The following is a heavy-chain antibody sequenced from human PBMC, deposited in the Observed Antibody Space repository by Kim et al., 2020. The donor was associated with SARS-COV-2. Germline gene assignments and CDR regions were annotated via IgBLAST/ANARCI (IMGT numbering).Heavy chain of an antibody. V-gene: IGHV1-2*02. J-gene: IGHJ4*02. Sequence: NYAPKFQGRVTMTRDTSIRTAYMELSRLRSDDTAVYYCAREDIVPTIPDYWGQGTLVTVSS. D-gene: IGHD5-12*01. CDR3: AREDIVPTIPDY.